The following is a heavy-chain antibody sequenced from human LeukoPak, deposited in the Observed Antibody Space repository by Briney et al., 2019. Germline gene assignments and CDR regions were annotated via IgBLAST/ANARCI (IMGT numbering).Heavy chain of an antibody. D-gene: IGHD1-1*01. CDR1: EYTFTSYY. Sequence: ASVKVSCKAYEYTFTSYYIHWVRQAPGQGLEWMGTINPSDGRTRYAQKFQGRVIMTRDTSTSTVYMELSSLRSEDTALYYCARGSTGTTYDYFDYWGQGTLVTVSS. CDR3: ARGSTGTTYDYFDY. CDR2: INPSDGRT. V-gene: IGHV1-46*01. J-gene: IGHJ4*02.